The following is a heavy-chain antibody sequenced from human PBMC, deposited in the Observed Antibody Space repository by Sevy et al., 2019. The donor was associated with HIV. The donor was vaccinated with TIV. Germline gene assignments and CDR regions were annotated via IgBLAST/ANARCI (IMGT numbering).Heavy chain of an antibody. J-gene: IGHJ6*02. CDR1: GFTFSSYA. D-gene: IGHD3-3*01. Sequence: GGSLRLSCAASGFTFSSYAMSWVRQAPGKGLEWVSAISGSGGSTYYADSVKGRFTISRDNSKNTLYLQMNSLRAEDTAVYYCAKVVRHDSLYYYGMDLWGQGTTVTVSS. CDR2: ISGSGGST. V-gene: IGHV3-23*01. CDR3: AKVVRHDSLYYYGMDL.